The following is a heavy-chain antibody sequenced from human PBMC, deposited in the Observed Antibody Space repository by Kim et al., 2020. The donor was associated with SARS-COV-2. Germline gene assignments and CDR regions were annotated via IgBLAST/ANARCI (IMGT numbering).Heavy chain of an antibody. D-gene: IGHD3-10*01. CDR3: ARVSYGSARYYWFDP. Sequence: GGSLRLSCAASGFTFSGYYMSWIRQAPGKGLEWLSYISGVNSYTNYADSVKGRFTISRDNAKNSLYLQMNSLRAEDTAVYYCARVSYGSARYYWFDPWGQGPLVTVSS. V-gene: IGHV3-11*05. J-gene: IGHJ5*02. CDR1: GFTFSGYY. CDR2: ISGVNSYT.